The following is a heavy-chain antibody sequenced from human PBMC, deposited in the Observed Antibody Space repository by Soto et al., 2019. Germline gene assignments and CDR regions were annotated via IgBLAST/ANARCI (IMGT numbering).Heavy chain of an antibody. J-gene: IGHJ4*02. Sequence: QVLLQQWGAGRLKPSETLSLTCAVYGGSFIDYSWGWIRQAPGTGLEWIGEINHNGSANYTPSLKSRVTISIDASKTQFSLKLYAVTAADAVVYYCARVSDYWSQGTLVTVSS. V-gene: IGHV4-34*01. CDR2: INHNGSA. CDR3: ARVSDY. CDR1: GGSFIDYS.